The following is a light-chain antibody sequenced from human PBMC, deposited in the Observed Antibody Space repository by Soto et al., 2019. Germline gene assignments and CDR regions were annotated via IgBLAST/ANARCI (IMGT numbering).Light chain of an antibody. J-gene: IGKJ1*01. CDR2: GSS. CDR1: QSVDSSF. CDR3: HQYGSSVT. Sequence: EIVLTQSPGFLSLSPGERATLSCRASQSVDSSFFAWYQQKPGQAPRLLIYGSSKRATGIPDRFSGSGSGTNFTLTISRLEPEDFAVYYCHQYGSSVTFGQGTKVEIK. V-gene: IGKV3-20*01.